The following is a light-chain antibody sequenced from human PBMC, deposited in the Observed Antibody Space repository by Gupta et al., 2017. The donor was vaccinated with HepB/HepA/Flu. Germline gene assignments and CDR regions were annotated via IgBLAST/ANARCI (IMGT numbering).Light chain of an antibody. CDR1: QSVSNN. CDR3: QQYNNWPPIT. Sequence: ETVMTQSPAVLSVSPGQRVTISCRASQSVSNNLAWYHQKPGQVPRLLIYGASTRATAVPARCSGSGSGTEFTLTISDLQPEDFAVYYCQQYNNWPPITFGQGTRLEIK. V-gene: IGKV3-15*01. CDR2: GAS. J-gene: IGKJ5*01.